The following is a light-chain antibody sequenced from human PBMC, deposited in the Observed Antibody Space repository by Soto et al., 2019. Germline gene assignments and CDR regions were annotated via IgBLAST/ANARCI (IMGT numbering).Light chain of an antibody. CDR3: CSYAGSPL. CDR1: SSDVGGYNY. CDR2: DVT. J-gene: IGLJ2*01. V-gene: IGLV2-11*01. Sequence: QSVLTQPASVSGSPGQSITISCTGTSSDVGGYNYVSWYQQNPGKAPRLMIYDVTKRPSGVPDRFSGSKSGNTASLTISGLQTEDEADYYCCSYAGSPLFGGGTKVTVL.